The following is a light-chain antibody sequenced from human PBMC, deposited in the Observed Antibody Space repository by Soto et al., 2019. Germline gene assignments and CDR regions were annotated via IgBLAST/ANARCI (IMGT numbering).Light chain of an antibody. CDR1: SSNIGSNY. J-gene: IGLJ1*01. Sequence: QSVLTQPPSASGAPGQRVTISCSGSSSNIGSNYVYWYQHLTGTAPKLLIYRNNQRPSGAPDRFSGSKSGTSASLAISGLRSEDEADYYCATWDDSLSNYVFGTGTNVTVL. CDR2: RNN. V-gene: IGLV1-47*01. CDR3: ATWDDSLSNYV.